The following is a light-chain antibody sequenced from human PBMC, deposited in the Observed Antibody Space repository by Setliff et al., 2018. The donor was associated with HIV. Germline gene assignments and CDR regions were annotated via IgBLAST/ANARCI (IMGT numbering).Light chain of an antibody. Sequence: QSVLTQPASVPGSPGQSITISCTGTSSDVGGYNYVSWYQQHPGKAPKLMIYEVSNRPSGVSDRFSGSKSGNTASLTISGLQTEDEADYFCSSYTSSSPLDVFGTGTKVTVL. CDR2: EVS. CDR1: SSDVGGYNY. J-gene: IGLJ1*01. CDR3: SSYTSSSPLDV. V-gene: IGLV2-14*01.